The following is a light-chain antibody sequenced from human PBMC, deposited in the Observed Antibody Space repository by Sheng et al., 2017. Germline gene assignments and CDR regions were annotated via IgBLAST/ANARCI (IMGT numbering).Light chain of an antibody. V-gene: IGKV3-20*01. Sequence: ETVMTQSPGTLSLSPGERAALSCRASQSVNSNLAWYQQKPGQAPRLLIYGASSRATGIPDRFSGSGSGTDFTLTISRLEPEDFAVYYCQQYGSSPFTFGGGTKVEIK. CDR3: QQYGSSPFT. J-gene: IGKJ4*01. CDR1: QSVNSN. CDR2: GAS.